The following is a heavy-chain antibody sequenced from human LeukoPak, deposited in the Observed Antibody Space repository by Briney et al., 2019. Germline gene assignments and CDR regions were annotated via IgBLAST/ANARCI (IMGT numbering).Heavy chain of an antibody. CDR3: ARDGIYGDHALGAFDI. J-gene: IGHJ3*02. CDR1: GFTFSDYY. CDR2: IRSSTTYT. D-gene: IGHD4-17*01. V-gene: IGHV3-11*06. Sequence: PGGSLRLSCAASGFTFSDYYMSWIRQAPGKGGEWVSYIRSSTTYTNYADSVKGRFTISRDNANNSLYLQMNSLRAEDTAVYYCARDGIYGDHALGAFDIWGQGTMVTVSS.